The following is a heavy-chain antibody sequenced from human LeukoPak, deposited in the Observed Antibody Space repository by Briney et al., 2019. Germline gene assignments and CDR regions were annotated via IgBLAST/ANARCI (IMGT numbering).Heavy chain of an antibody. Sequence: SETLSLTCTVSGGSISSYYWSWIRQPAGKGLEWIGRIYTSGSTNYNPSLKSRVTMSVDTSKNQFSLKLSSVTAADTAVYYCARGDCSSTSCYRGGFDYWGQGTLVTVSS. J-gene: IGHJ4*02. CDR3: ARGDCSSTSCYRGGFDY. D-gene: IGHD2-2*02. CDR2: IYTSGST. CDR1: GGSISSYY. V-gene: IGHV4-4*07.